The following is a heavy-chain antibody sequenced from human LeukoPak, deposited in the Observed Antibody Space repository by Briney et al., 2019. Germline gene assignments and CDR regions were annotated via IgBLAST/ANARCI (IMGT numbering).Heavy chain of an antibody. J-gene: IGHJ4*02. CDR2: ITSSSSTI. V-gene: IGHV3-48*02. CDR3: ARGTLRSFDY. D-gene: IGHD3-3*01. CDR1: GFTFSVYG. Sequence: PGGSLRLSCAASGFTFSVYGMHWVRQAPGKGLEWVSYITSSSSTIYYADSVKGRFTISRDNAKNSLYLQMNSLRDEDTAVYYCARGTLRSFDYWGQGTLVTVSS.